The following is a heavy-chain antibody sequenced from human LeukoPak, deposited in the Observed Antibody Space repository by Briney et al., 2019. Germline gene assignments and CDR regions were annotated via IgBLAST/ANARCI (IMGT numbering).Heavy chain of an antibody. J-gene: IGHJ5*02. D-gene: IGHD7-27*01. V-gene: IGHV4-39*07. CDR3: ARGVFDGIWGIYPQATNWFDP. CDR2: IYYNGST. CDR1: GASISSSSYY. Sequence: IPSETLSLTCTVSGASISSSSYYWDWIRQPPGKGLEWIGTIYYNGSTSYNPSLKSRVTISVDTSKNQFSLKLSSVTAADTAVYYCARGVFDGIWGIYPQATNWFDPWGQGTLVTVSS.